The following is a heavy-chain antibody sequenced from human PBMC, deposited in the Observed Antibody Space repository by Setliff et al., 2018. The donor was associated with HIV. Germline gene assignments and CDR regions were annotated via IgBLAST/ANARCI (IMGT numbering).Heavy chain of an antibody. Sequence: PGESLKISCVASGFTFSRYWMSWVRQAPGKGLEFVANIKEDGSVTNYAKKFKGRVTMTTDTSTSIAYMELKSLRSEDTAVYYCARDHHSGRGSNFPWYSDLWGRGTLVTVSS. CDR2: IKEDGSVT. CDR1: GFTFSRYW. J-gene: IGHJ2*01. CDR3: ARDHHSGRGSNFPWYSDL. D-gene: IGHD1-26*01. V-gene: IGHV3-7*03.